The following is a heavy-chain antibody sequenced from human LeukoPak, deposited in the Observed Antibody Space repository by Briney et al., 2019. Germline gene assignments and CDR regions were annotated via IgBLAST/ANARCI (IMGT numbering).Heavy chain of an antibody. J-gene: IGHJ6*01. D-gene: IGHD1-26*01. V-gene: IGHV3-23*01. CDR1: GFTFSSYA. Sequence: GGSLRLSCPVSGFTFSSYAMSWVRQAPGRGLEWVSVISTSGESAYYADSVKGRFTISRDNSKNTLYLLMNSLRAEDTAVYYCAREVAPLYFHYGMDVWGEGTTVTVSS. CDR3: AREVAPLYFHYGMDV. CDR2: ISTSGESA.